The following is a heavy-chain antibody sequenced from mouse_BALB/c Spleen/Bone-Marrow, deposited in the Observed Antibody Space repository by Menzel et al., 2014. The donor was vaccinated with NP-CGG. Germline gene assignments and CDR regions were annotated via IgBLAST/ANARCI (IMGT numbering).Heavy chain of an antibody. Sequence: VQLQQPGTVLARPGASVKMSCEASGYSFTRYWMHWVKQRPGQGLEWIGVICPGNSDTIYNQKFKGKAKLTAVTSASTAYMELSSLTNEDSAVYYCIRSYYDYGGFPYWGQGTLVTVSA. J-gene: IGHJ3*01. D-gene: IGHD2-4*01. V-gene: IGHV1-5*01. CDR3: IRSYYDYGGFPY. CDR2: ICPGNSDT. CDR1: GYSFTRYW.